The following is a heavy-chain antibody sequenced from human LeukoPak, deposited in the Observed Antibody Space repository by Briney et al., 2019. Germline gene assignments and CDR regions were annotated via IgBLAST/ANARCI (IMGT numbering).Heavy chain of an antibody. J-gene: IGHJ4*02. Sequence: GGSLRLSCAASGFTVSSNYMSWVRQAPGKGLEWVSVIYSGGSTYYADSVKGRFTISRDNSKNTLYLQMNSLRAEDTAVYYCAQGRWLLSPFDYWGQGTLVTVSS. V-gene: IGHV3-53*01. CDR1: GFTVSSNY. D-gene: IGHD3-9*01. CDR2: IYSGGST. CDR3: AQGRWLLSPFDY.